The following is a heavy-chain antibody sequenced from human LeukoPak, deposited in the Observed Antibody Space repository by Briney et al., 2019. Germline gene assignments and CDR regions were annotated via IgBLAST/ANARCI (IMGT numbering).Heavy chain of an antibody. Sequence: PSETLSLTCTVSGGSISSGSYYWSWIRQPAGKGLEWIGRIYTSGSTNYNPSLKSRVTISVDTSKNQFSLKLSSVTAADTAVYYCARVILWFGSPNAFDIWGQGTMVTVSS. CDR3: ARVILWFGSPNAFDI. CDR2: IYTSGST. J-gene: IGHJ3*02. V-gene: IGHV4-61*02. D-gene: IGHD3-10*01. CDR1: GGSISSGSYY.